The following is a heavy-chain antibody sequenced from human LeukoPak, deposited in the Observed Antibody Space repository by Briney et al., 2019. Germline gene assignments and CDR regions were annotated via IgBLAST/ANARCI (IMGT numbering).Heavy chain of an antibody. CDR3: ARGKEQWLVLDAFDI. D-gene: IGHD6-19*01. CDR1: GVTFSSYA. CDR2: ISYDGSNK. V-gene: IGHV3-30*04. Sequence: GGSLRLSCAASGVTFSSYAMHWVRQAPGKGLEWGAVISYDGSNKYYADSVKGRFTISRDNSKNTLYLQMNSLRAEDTAVYYCARGKEQWLVLDAFDIWGQGTMVTVSS. J-gene: IGHJ3*02.